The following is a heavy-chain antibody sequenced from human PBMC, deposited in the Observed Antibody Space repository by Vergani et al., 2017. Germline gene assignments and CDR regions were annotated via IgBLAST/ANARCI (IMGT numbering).Heavy chain of an antibody. V-gene: IGHV3-33*01. CDR2: IWYDGSNK. CDR3: ARDWGTGGTNNWFDP. Sequence: QVQLVESGGGVVQPGRSLRLSCAASGFTFSSYGMHWVRQAPGKGLEWVAVIWYDGSNKYYADSVKGRFTISRDNSKNTLYLQMNSLRAEDTAVYYCARDWGTGGTNNWFDPWGQGTLVTVSS. D-gene: IGHD3-16*01. J-gene: IGHJ5*02. CDR1: GFTFSSYG.